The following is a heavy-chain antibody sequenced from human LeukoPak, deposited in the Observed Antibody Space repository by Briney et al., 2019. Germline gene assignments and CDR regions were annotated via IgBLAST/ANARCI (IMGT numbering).Heavy chain of an antibody. Sequence: PGGSLTLSCAASGFTFSSYSMNWVRQAPGKGLEWVSSISSSSSYIYYADSVKGRFTISRDNAKNSLYLQMNSLRAEDTAVYYCARAGLYYDFWSGFLTYYWGQGTLVTVSS. V-gene: IGHV3-21*01. CDR3: ARAGLYYDFWSGFLTYY. J-gene: IGHJ4*02. CDR2: ISSSSSYI. D-gene: IGHD3-3*01. CDR1: GFTFSSYS.